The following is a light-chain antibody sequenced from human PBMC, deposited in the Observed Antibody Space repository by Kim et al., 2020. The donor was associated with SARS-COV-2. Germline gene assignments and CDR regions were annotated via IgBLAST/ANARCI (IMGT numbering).Light chain of an antibody. CDR1: AIGSKN. V-gene: IGLV3-9*01. J-gene: IGLJ2*01. Sequence: VALGQTARSTGRGNAIGSKNVHWYQQKPGQAPVLVIYRDTKRPSGIPERFAGSNSGNTATLTISRAQAGDEADYYWQVWDSSTVVFGGGTQLTVL. CDR2: RDT. CDR3: QVWDSSTVV.